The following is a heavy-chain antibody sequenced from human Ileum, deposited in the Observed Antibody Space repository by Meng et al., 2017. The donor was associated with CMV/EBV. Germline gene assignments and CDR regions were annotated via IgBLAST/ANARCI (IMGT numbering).Heavy chain of an antibody. J-gene: IGHJ4*02. Sequence: QVHLTQWGAGLLKPSETLTLTCAVYGESFSHYYWTWIRQPPGKGLEWIGEIYRDGTTNYDPSLKSRVSISEDTSKNQFSLKLTSVTAADTAVYYCARSTKADCWEVLTYWGQGTLVTVSS. CDR1: GESFSHYY. V-gene: IGHV4-34*01. D-gene: IGHD2-21*02. CDR2: IYRDGTT. CDR3: ARSTKADCWEVLTY.